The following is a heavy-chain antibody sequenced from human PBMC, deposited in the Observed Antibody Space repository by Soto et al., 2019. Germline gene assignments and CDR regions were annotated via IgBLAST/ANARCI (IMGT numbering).Heavy chain of an antibody. CDR1: GGSITSSSYY. CDR3: ATQEVGGSYVYTFDP. Sequence: QLHLRESGPGLVKPSETLSLTCTVSGGSITSSSYYWGWIRQPPGKGLEWIGSIYYSGSTYYNPSLKSRVTISVYTSKNQFSRKLSSVTAADTAVYYCATQEVGGSYVYTFDPWGQGTLVTVSS. D-gene: IGHD1-26*01. V-gene: IGHV4-39*01. J-gene: IGHJ5*02. CDR2: IYYSGST.